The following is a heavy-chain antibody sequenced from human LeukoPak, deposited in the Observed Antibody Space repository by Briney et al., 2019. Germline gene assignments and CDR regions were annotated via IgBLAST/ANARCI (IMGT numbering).Heavy chain of an antibody. CDR3: ARGDSSGWSRC. CDR1: GDYISRGYFY. CDR2: IFSSGST. V-gene: IGHV4-31*03. Sequence: PSETLSLTCTVSGDYISRGYFYWSWIRQHPGQGLEWIGNIFSSGSTLYNASLQSRLTISLDTSKNQISLKLNSVTAADTAVYYCARGDSSGWSRCWGQGTLVTVSS. D-gene: IGHD6-19*01. J-gene: IGHJ4*02.